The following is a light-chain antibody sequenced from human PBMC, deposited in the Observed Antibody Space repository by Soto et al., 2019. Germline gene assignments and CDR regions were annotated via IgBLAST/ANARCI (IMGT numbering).Light chain of an antibody. Sequence: DVVLSQTLLSSPVTLGQPAPISCRSSQSLAFSNGDTYLSWLHQRPGQPPRLLIYKVSNRFSGVPDRFSGSGAGTDFTLKISRVEAEDVGVYYCMQLTHVPYTFGQGTKLEIK. CDR2: KVS. CDR3: MQLTHVPYT. CDR1: QSLAFSNGDTY. J-gene: IGKJ2*01. V-gene: IGKV2-24*01.